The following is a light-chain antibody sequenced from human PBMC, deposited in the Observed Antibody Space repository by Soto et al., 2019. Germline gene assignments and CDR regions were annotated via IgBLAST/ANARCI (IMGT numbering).Light chain of an antibody. Sequence: EIVMTQSPATLSVSPGERATLSCRASQTVSSNLAWYQQKPGQAPRLLIHGASTRAAGIPARFSGSGSGTEFTLTISSLLSEDFAGYYCQQYNDWPPFTVGPGTRVDIK. J-gene: IGKJ3*01. CDR2: GAS. CDR3: QQYNDWPPFT. V-gene: IGKV3-15*01. CDR1: QTVSSN.